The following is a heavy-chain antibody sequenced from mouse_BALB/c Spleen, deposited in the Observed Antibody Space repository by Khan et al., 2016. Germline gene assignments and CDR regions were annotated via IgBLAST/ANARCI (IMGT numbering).Heavy chain of an antibody. V-gene: IGHV1-4*01. CDR3: ARSPYDYDGGFAY. Sequence: QVQLQQPGAELARPGASVKMSCKASGYTFTSYTMHWVKQRPGQGLEWIGYIDPSSGYTNYNQKFKDRATLTADKSSSTAYMQLSSLTSEDSAVYYCARSPYDYDGGFAYWGQGTLVTVSA. CDR2: IDPSSGYT. D-gene: IGHD2-4*01. J-gene: IGHJ3*01. CDR1: GYTFTSYT.